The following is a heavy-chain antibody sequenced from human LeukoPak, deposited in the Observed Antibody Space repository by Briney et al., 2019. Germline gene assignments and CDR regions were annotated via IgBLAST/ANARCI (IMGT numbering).Heavy chain of an antibody. CDR2: ISYDGSTK. Sequence: GGSRRLSCAASGFTFSGYAMHWVRQAPGKGLEWVAVISYDGSTKYYRDSVKGRFTISRDNSKNTFYLQMNSLRAEDTAVYYCAKGSGSGWYGWFAPWGQGTLVTVYS. J-gene: IGHJ5*02. CDR3: AKGSGSGWYGWFAP. V-gene: IGHV3-30*04. CDR1: GFTFSGYA. D-gene: IGHD6-19*01.